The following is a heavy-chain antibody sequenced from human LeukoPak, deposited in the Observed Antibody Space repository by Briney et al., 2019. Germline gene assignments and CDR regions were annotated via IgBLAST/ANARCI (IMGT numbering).Heavy chain of an antibody. J-gene: IGHJ4*02. D-gene: IGHD6-13*01. CDR2: ITSGSGSNV. V-gene: IGHV3-23*01. CDR3: ARHGSWSFDY. CDR1: GFTFSSHA. Sequence: GGSLRLSCAASGFTFSSHAMSWVRLAPGKGLEWVSAITSGSGSNVYYTDSLKGRFTISRDNSKNTLYLQMNSLRAEDTAVYYCARHGSWSFDYWGQGTLVTVSA.